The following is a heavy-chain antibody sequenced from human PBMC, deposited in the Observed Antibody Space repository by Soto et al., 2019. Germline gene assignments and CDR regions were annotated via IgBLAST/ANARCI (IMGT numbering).Heavy chain of an antibody. J-gene: IGHJ6*02. CDR2: MNPNSGNT. V-gene: IGHV1-8*01. Sequence: ASVKVSCKASGYTFNSYDINWVRQAAGQGLEWMGWMNPNSGNTGYAQKFQGRVTMTRNTSISTAYMDLSSLRSEDTAVYYCAREEKDSSGYYYYGMDVWGQGTTVTVSS. CDR1: GYTFNSYD. CDR3: AREEKDSSGYYYYGMDV. D-gene: IGHD3-22*01.